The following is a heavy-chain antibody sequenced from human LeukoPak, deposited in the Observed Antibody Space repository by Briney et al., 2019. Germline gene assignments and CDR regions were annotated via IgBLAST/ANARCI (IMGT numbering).Heavy chain of an antibody. CDR3: ARGRIAAADPYNWFDP. J-gene: IGHJ5*02. CDR1: GYTFTSYY. D-gene: IGHD6-13*01. Sequence: ASVKVSCKASGYTFTSYYIFWVRQAPGQGLEWMGWISAYNGNTNYAQKLQGRVTMTTDTSTSTAYMELRSLRSDDTAVYYCARGRIAAADPYNWFDPWGQGTLVTVSS. CDR2: ISAYNGNT. V-gene: IGHV1-18*04.